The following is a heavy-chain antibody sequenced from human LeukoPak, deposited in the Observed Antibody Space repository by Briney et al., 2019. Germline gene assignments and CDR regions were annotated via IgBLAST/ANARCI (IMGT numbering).Heavy chain of an antibody. J-gene: IGHJ3*01. D-gene: IGHD6-19*01. V-gene: IGHV3-23*01. Sequence: GGSLRLSCAASGFTFINYAVTWVRQAPGKGLEWVSAISGSGGSTYYADSVKGRFTISRDNSKNTLYLQMNSLGVEDTAVYYCARDLGIAVVTGVCDVWGQGTMVTVSS. CDR3: ARDLGIAVVTGVCDV. CDR2: ISGSGGST. CDR1: GFTFINYA.